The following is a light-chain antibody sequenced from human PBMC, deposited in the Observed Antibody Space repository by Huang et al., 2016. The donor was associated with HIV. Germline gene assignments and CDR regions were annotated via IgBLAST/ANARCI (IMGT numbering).Light chain of an antibody. CDR2: DAS. Sequence: EIVLTQSLATLSLSPGERATLSCRASQSVSSNLAWYQQKPGQAPRLLIYDASNRATGSPARFSGSGSGTDFALTISSLEPEDFAVYYYQQRSNWPQYTFGQGTKLEIK. CDR3: QQRSNWPQYT. CDR1: QSVSSN. V-gene: IGKV3-11*01. J-gene: IGKJ2*01.